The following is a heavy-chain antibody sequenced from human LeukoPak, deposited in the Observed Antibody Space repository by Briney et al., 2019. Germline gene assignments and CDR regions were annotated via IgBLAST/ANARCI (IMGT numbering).Heavy chain of an antibody. J-gene: IGHJ4*02. CDR1: GFTFSSYA. V-gene: IGHV3-23*01. CDR3: AKFALRYCSGGSCHPFDY. D-gene: IGHD2-15*01. Sequence: GGSLRLSCAASGFTFSSYAMSWVRQAPGKGLEWVSAISGSGGTTYYADSVKGWFTISRDNSKNTLYLQMNSLRAEDTAVYYCAKFALRYCSGGSCHPFDYWGQGTLVTVSS. CDR2: ISGSGGTT.